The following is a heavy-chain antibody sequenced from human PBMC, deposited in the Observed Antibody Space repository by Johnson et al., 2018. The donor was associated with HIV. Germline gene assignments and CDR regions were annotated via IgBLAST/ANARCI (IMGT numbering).Heavy chain of an antibody. J-gene: IGHJ3*02. V-gene: IGHV3-74*01. D-gene: IGHD1-26*01. CDR3: ARPEWELDGFDI. Sequence: VQLVESGGGLVQPGGSLRLSCAASGFTFSSYWMHWVRQAPGTGLVWVSRINSDGSSTSYADSVKGRFTIPRDNAKNTLYLQMNSLRAEDTAVYYCARPEWELDGFDIWGQGTMVTVSS. CDR1: GFTFSSYW. CDR2: INSDGSST.